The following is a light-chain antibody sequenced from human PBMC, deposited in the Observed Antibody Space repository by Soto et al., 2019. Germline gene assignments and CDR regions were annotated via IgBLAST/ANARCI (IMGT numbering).Light chain of an antibody. CDR2: RNN. CDR3: AAWDDSLRGGV. V-gene: IGLV1-47*01. CDR1: SSNIGSNY. Sequence: QSVLTQPPSASGTPGQRVTISCSGSSSNIGSNYVYWYQQLPGTAPKLLIYRNNQRPSGVPDRFSGSKSGTSASLAISGLRSEDEADYYCAAWDDSLRGGVFGTGPKLTVL. J-gene: IGLJ1*01.